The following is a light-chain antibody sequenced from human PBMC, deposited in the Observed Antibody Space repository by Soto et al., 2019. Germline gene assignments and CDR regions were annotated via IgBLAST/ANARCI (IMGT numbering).Light chain of an antibody. CDR2: HAS. J-gene: IGKJ4*01. CDR1: QSVDSSY. V-gene: IGKV3-20*01. CDR3: QRYGSSPT. Sequence: EIVLTQSPGTLSLSPGESATLSCRASQSVDSSYLAWYQQKPGHAPRLLIDHASSRATGIPDRCSGSGSGTDFTLTISRLEPEDFAVYYCQRYGSSPTFGGGTKVEIK.